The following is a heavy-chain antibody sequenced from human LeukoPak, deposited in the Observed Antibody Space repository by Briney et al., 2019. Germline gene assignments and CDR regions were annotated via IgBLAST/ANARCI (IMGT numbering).Heavy chain of an antibody. CDR1: GFTFSRYA. Sequence: GGSLRLSCAASGFTFSRYAMSWVRQAPGNGLEWVSAVSGSGGSTYYADSVKGRFTISRDNSKNTLYLQMNSLRAEDTAVYYCAKETIGVLTSYYYYGMDVWGQGTTVTVSS. CDR2: VSGSGGST. V-gene: IGHV3-23*01. J-gene: IGHJ6*02. CDR3: AKETIGVLTSYYYYGMDV. D-gene: IGHD3-9*01.